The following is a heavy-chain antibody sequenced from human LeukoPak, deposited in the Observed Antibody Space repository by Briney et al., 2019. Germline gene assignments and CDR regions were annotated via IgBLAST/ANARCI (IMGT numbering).Heavy chain of an antibody. CDR3: ARAGYCSSTSCIRFDY. CDR1: GGTFSSYA. Sequence: SVPVSCKASGGTFSSYAISWVRQAPGQGLEWMGRIIPILGIANYAQKFQGRVTITADKSTSTAYMELSSLRSEDTAVYYCARAGYCSSTSCIRFDYWGQGTLVT. J-gene: IGHJ4*02. CDR2: IIPILGIA. V-gene: IGHV1-69*04. D-gene: IGHD2-2*01.